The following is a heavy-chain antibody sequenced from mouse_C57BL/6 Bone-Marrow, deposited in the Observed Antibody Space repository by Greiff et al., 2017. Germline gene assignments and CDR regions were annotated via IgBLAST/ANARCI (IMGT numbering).Heavy chain of an antibody. CDR1: GYTFTSYG. CDR3: ARPLYYYGSSFYWYFDV. J-gene: IGHJ1*03. V-gene: IGHV1-81*01. CDR2: IYPRSGNT. Sequence: QVQLQQSGAELARPGASVKLSCKASGYTFTSYGISWVKQRTGQGLEWIGEIYPRSGNTYYNEKFKGKATLTADKSSSTAYLELRRLTSEDSAVYFCARPLYYYGSSFYWYFDVWGTGTTVTVSS. D-gene: IGHD1-1*01.